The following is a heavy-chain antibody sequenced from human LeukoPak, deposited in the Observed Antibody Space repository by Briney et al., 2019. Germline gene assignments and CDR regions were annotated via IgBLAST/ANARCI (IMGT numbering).Heavy chain of an antibody. Sequence: KPGGSLRLSCAASGFTFSSYEMNWARQAPGKGLEWVSYISSSGSTIYYADSVKGRFTISRDNAKNSLYLQMNSLRAEDTAVYYCASRGWGGSYYFDYWGQGTLVTVSS. J-gene: IGHJ4*02. D-gene: IGHD1-26*01. V-gene: IGHV3-48*03. CDR2: ISSSGSTI. CDR1: GFTFSSYE. CDR3: ASRGWGGSYYFDY.